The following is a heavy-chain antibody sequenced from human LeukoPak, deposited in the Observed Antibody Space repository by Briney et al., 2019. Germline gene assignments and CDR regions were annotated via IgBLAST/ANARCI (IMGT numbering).Heavy chain of an antibody. CDR1: GFTVSSNY. CDR3: ARGGYSSSGYMDV. CDR2: IYSGGST. J-gene: IGHJ6*03. V-gene: IGHV3-53*01. D-gene: IGHD6-6*01. Sequence: HPGRSLRLSCAASGFTVSSNYMSWVRQAPGKGLEWVSVIYSGGSTYYADSVKGRFTISRDNSKNTLYLQMNSLRAEDTAVYYCARGGYSSSGYMDVWGKGTTVTVSS.